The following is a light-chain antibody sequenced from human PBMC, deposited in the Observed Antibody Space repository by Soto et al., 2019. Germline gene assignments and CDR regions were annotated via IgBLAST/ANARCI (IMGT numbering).Light chain of an antibody. Sequence: EIQMTQSPSSLSVSLGDRVTITCRASQSISNYLAWYQQKPGKAPKLLIYAASTWHSGVPARFSGSGSGTDFTLTISSLQPEDVATYYCQQYNSAPYTFGQGTKLEIK. J-gene: IGKJ2*01. V-gene: IGKV1-27*01. CDR1: QSISNY. CDR3: QQYNSAPYT. CDR2: AAS.